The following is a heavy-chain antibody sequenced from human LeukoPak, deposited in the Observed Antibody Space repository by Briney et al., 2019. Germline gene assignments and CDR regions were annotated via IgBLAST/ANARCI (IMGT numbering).Heavy chain of an antibody. J-gene: IGHJ4*02. Sequence: GGSLRLSCAASGFTFSSYAMNWVRQAPGKGLEWVSGITGSGGSTFYADSVKGRFTISRDNSKNTLCLQMNSLRAEDTAVYYCAKDRVCSGGSCYFDYWGQGTLVTVSS. D-gene: IGHD2-15*01. CDR1: GFTFSSYA. V-gene: IGHV3-23*01. CDR3: AKDRVCSGGSCYFDY. CDR2: ITGSGGST.